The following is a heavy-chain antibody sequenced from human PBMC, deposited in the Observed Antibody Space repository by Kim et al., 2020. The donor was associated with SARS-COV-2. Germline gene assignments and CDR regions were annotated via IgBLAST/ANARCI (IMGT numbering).Heavy chain of an antibody. J-gene: IGHJ4*02. Sequence: GESLKISCKGSGYSFTNYWIGWVRQMPGKGLGWMGIIYPGDSHTRYSPSFQGQVTISADKSFSAAYLQWSSLKASDTAMYYCARFNYYDNSGSKAYYFDYWGQGTLVTVSS. CDR1: GYSFTNYW. V-gene: IGHV5-51*01. CDR3: ARFNYYDNSGSKAYYFDY. CDR2: IYPGDSHT. D-gene: IGHD3-22*01.